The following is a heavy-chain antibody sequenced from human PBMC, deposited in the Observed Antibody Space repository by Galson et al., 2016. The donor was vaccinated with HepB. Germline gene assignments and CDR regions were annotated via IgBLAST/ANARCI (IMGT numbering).Heavy chain of an antibody. CDR2: ISSGSTTI. Sequence: SLRLSCAASGFTFSNYNMDWVRQAPGRGLEWLSYISSGSTTILYADSVKGRFTISRDDAKNSLYLQMNSLRDEDTAVYYYVRASPTYYYDLWGQGTLVAVSS. D-gene: IGHD3-22*01. CDR3: VRASPTYYYDL. CDR1: GFTFSNYN. J-gene: IGHJ4*02. V-gene: IGHV3-48*02.